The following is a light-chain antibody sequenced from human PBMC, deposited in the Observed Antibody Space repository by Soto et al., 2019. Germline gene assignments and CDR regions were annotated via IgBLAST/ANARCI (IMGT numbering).Light chain of an antibody. V-gene: IGLV2-23*01. CDR2: EGS. CDR3: CSYAGSGTDV. Sequence: QSALTQCASVSGSPGQSITISCTGTNSDVGSYNFVSWFQQHPGKAPKLMIYEGSKRPSGISNRFSGSKSGNTASLTISGLQAEDEADYYCCSYAGSGTDVFGTGTKLTVL. J-gene: IGLJ1*01. CDR1: NSDVGSYNF.